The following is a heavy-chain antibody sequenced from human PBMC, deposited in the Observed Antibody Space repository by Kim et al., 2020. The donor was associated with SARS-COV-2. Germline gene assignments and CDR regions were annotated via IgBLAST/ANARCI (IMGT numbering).Heavy chain of an antibody. V-gene: IGHV3-23*03. CDR2: IYSGGSST. CDR3: AKDWSHSGYAEGVDY. CDR1: GFTFSSYA. Sequence: GGSLRLSCAASGFTFSSYAMSWVRQAPGKGLEWVSVIYSGGSSTYYADSVKGRFTISRDNSKNTLYLQMNSLRAEDTAVYYCAKDWSHSGYAEGVDYWGQGTLVTVSS. J-gene: IGHJ4*02. D-gene: IGHD5-12*01.